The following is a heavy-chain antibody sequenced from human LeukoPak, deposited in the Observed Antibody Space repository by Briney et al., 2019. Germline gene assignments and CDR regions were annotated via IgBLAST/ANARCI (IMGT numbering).Heavy chain of an antibody. CDR3: ARGGGIAARPDYFDY. Sequence: SETLSLTCTVSGGSISSYYWSWIRQPPGKGLEWFGYIYYSGSTNYNPSLKSRVTISVDTSKNQFSLKLSSVTAADTAVYYCARGGGIAARPDYFDYWGQGTLVTVSS. V-gene: IGHV4-59*01. D-gene: IGHD6-6*01. CDR2: IYYSGST. J-gene: IGHJ4*02. CDR1: GGSISSYY.